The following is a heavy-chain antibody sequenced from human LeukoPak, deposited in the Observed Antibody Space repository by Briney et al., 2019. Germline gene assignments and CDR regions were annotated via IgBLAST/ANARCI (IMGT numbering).Heavy chain of an antibody. Sequence: PGGSLRLSCGASAFTFSSYWMSWVRQAPGKGLEWVANIKEDGSEINYVDSVKGRFTISRDNAKNSLFLQMNSLRVEDTAVYYYARDRGYSSFDYWGQGTLVTVSS. V-gene: IGHV3-7*01. CDR1: AFTFSSYW. CDR3: ARDRGYSSFDY. J-gene: IGHJ4*02. CDR2: IKEDGSEI. D-gene: IGHD4-23*01.